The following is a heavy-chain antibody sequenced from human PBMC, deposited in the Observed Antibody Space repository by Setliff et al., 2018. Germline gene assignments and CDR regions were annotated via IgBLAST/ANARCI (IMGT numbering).Heavy chain of an antibody. D-gene: IGHD6-13*01. V-gene: IGHV3-30*02. J-gene: IGHJ4*02. CDR1: GFTFGDFA. Sequence: GGSLRLSCAASGFTFGDFAMHWVRQAPGKGLEWVAFIRYDGSNKYYADSVKGRFTISRDNSKNTLYLQMNSLRAEDTAVYYCAKDGVYSSSWYRALTSRAGFDYWGQGTLVTVSS. CDR2: IRYDGSNK. CDR3: AKDGVYSSSWYRALTSRAGFDY.